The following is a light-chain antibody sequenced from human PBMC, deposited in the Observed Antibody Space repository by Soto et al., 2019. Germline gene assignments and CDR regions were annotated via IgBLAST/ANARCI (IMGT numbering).Light chain of an antibody. V-gene: IGKV3-20*01. CDR3: QQYDGSPPWT. CDR2: GAS. J-gene: IGKJ1*01. CDR1: QSVSSTS. Sequence: EIVLTQSPCTLFFSPGERATLSCRASQSVSSTSLAWYQQKPGQAPRLLIYGASNRATGIPDRFSGSGSGTDFTLTISRLEPEDFAVYYCQQYDGSPPWTFGLGTKVDIK.